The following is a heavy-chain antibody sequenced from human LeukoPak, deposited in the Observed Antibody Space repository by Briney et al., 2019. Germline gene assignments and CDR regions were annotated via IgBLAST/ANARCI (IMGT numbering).Heavy chain of an antibody. V-gene: IGHV3-21*01. Sequence: GGSLRLSCAASGFTFSSYSMNWVRQAPGKGLEWVSSISSSSSYIYYADSVKGRFTISRDNAKNSLYLQMNSLRAEDTAVYYCARGLSIAAAGCGYWGQGTLVTVSS. CDR2: ISSSSSYI. CDR3: ARGLSIAAAGCGY. D-gene: IGHD6-13*01. J-gene: IGHJ4*02. CDR1: GFTFSSYS.